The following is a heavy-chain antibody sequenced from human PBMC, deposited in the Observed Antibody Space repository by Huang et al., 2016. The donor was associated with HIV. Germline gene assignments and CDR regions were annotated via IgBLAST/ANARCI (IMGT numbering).Heavy chain of an antibody. V-gene: IGHV4-59*11. CDR3: ARDTMVRGFDY. J-gene: IGHJ4*02. CDR1: GGSISSHY. CDR2: IYYSGST. D-gene: IGHD3-10*01. Sequence: QVQLQESGPGLVKPSETLSLTCTVSGGSISSHYWSWIRQPPGKGLEWIGSIYYSGSTKYNPSLKSRVTISVDTSKNQFSLKLSSVTAADTAVYYCARDTMVRGFDYWGQGTLVTVSS.